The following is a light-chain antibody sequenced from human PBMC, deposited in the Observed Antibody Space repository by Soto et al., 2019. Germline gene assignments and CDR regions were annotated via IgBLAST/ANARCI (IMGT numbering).Light chain of an antibody. CDR2: AAS. CDR3: QQYYSYPPT. CDR1: QGISSY. J-gene: IGKJ3*01. V-gene: IGKV1-8*01. Sequence: AIRMTQSPSSFSASTGDRVTITCRASQGISSYLAWYQQKPGKAPKLLIYAASTLQSGVPSRFSGSGSGTDCTLTISCLQSEDFATYYGQQYYSYPPTFGPGTKVDIK.